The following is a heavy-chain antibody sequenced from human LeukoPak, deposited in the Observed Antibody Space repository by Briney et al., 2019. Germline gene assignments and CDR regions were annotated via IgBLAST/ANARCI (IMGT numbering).Heavy chain of an antibody. CDR1: GFIFSSYN. CDR2: ISSSSTYI. V-gene: IGHV3-21*01. CDR3: AREGYSAYGLDY. Sequence: GGSLRLSCVASGFIFSSYNINWVRQAPGKGLEWVSSISSSSTYIYYADSVRGRFTISRDNAKNSLVLQMDSLRVEDTAVYYCAREGYSAYGLDYWGQGTLVTVSS. D-gene: IGHD5-12*01. J-gene: IGHJ4*02.